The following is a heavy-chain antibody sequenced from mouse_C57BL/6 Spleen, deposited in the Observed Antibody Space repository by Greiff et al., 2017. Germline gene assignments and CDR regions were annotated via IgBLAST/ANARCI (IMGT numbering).Heavy chain of an antibody. CDR2: IHPNSGST. CDR3: ARFPYSIYVYLDY. CDR1: GYTFTSYW. V-gene: IGHV1-64*01. J-gene: IGHJ2*01. Sequence: VLLQQSGAELVKPGASVKLSCKASGYTFTSYWMHWVNQRPGQGLEWFGMIHPNSGSTNYNEKFKSKATLTVDKSTSTAYMQLSSLTSEDSAVYYGARFPYSIYVYLDYWGQGTTLTVSS. D-gene: IGHD2-5*01.